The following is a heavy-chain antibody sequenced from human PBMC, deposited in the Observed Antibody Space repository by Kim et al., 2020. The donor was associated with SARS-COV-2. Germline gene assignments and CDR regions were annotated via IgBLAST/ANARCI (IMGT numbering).Heavy chain of an antibody. Sequence: GGSLRLSCAASGFTFSTYWMSWVRQAPGKGLEWVANIKQDGTEKYYVDSVKGRFTSSRDNPKNSLYLQMNSLRVEDTAVYYCARKVGGINSSGHYGMDVWGQGTTVTVSS. CDR1: GFTFSTYW. CDR2: IKQDGTEK. CDR3: ARKVGGINSSGHYGMDV. J-gene: IGHJ6*02. D-gene: IGHD6-6*01. V-gene: IGHV3-7*01.